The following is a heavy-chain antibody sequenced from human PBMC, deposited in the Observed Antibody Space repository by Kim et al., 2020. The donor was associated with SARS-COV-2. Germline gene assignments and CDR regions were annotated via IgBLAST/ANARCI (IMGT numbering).Heavy chain of an antibody. V-gene: IGHV4-4*07. Sequence: SETLSLTCTVSGGSISSYYWSWIRQPAGKGLEWIGRIYTSGSTNYNPSLKSRVTMSVDTSKNQFSLKLSSVTAADTAVYYCAREKHKLLWFGSYNWFDTWGQGTLVTVSS. CDR1: GGSISSYY. CDR3: AREKHKLLWFGSYNWFDT. D-gene: IGHD3-10*01. J-gene: IGHJ5*02. CDR2: IYTSGST.